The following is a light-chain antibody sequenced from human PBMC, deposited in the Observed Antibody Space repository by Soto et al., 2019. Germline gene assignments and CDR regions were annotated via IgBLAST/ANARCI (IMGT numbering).Light chain of an antibody. V-gene: IGKV3-15*01. CDR3: QQYNNWAPWT. CDR2: GAS. J-gene: IGKJ1*01. CDR1: QSVSSN. Sequence: PGATATLSCRTSQSVSSNLAWYQQKPGQAPRLLIYGASTRATGIPARFSGSGSGTEFTLTISSLQSEDFAVYYCQQYNNWAPWTFGQGTKVDI.